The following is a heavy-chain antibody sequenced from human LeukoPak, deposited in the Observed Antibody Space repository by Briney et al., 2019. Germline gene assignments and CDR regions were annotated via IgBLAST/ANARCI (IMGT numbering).Heavy chain of an antibody. CDR2: IKQDGSEK. D-gene: IGHD3-22*01. J-gene: IGHJ4*02. Sequence: GGSLRLSCAASGFSFSSYWMSWVRQAPGKGLEWVANIKQDGSEKYYVDSVKGRFTISRDNAKNSLYLQINSLSAEDTAVYYCARDLNYYDSSGYYNYWGQGSLVTVYS. V-gene: IGHV3-7*01. CDR1: GFSFSSYW. CDR3: ARDLNYYDSSGYYNY.